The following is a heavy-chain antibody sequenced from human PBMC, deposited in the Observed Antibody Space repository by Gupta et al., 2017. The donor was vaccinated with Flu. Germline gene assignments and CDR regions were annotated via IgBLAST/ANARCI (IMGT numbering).Heavy chain of an antibody. J-gene: IGHJ4*02. CDR1: RLAFSNQG. D-gene: IGHD3-10*02. CDR3: TKNREDYVQGYFED. Sequence: EVQLQESGGGLVKPGGCLSVSCAPSRLAFSNQGLTWARQAPGQGPEWVSSISPTGGSAYYADSVKGRFTMSRDNSKAMVFLQMNRLTVGDTAVYYCTKNREDYVQGYFEDWGQGTLVAVSS. CDR2: ISPTGGSA. V-gene: IGHV3-23*01.